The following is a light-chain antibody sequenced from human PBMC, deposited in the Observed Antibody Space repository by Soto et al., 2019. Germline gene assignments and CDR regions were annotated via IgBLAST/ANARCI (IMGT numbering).Light chain of an antibody. J-gene: IGKJ4*01. CDR1: QSIGTS. CDR3: QQRSQWPLT. V-gene: IGKV3-11*01. Sequence: EIVLTQSPATLSLSPGERATLSCRASQSIGTSLDWYQQKPGQVPRLLIFDAFDRATGMPVRFSGSGSGTDFTLTISNPEPDDFAVYYCQQRSQWPLTFGGGTKVEIK. CDR2: DAF.